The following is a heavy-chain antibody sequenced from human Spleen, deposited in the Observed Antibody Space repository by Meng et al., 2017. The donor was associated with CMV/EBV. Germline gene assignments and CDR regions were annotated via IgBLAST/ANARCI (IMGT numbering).Heavy chain of an antibody. D-gene: IGHD3-10*01. Sequence: SVSSNRASWNWLRQSPSGGLEWLGRPYYRSKWYNDYAVSVKSRITINPDTSKNQFSLQLNSVTPEDTAVYYCARDDTGPIRENWFDPWGQGTLVTVSS. CDR1: SVSSNRAS. CDR3: ARDDTGPIRENWFDP. V-gene: IGHV6-1*01. J-gene: IGHJ5*02. CDR2: PYYRSKWYN.